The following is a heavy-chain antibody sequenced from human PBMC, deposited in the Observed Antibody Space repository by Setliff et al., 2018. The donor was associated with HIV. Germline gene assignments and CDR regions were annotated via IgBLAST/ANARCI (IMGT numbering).Heavy chain of an antibody. J-gene: IGHJ6*02. D-gene: IGHD3-10*01. CDR3: ARKLRPGHGVDV. CDR1: GFTFSDYY. V-gene: IGHV3-11*06. Sequence: PGGSLRLSCAASGFTFSDYYMGWIRQAPGKGLEWVSYISGRSSDPNYVDSVKGRFTISRDNAKNSMDLQMNSLRAEDTAIYYCARKLRPGHGVDVWGQGTTVTVSS. CDR2: ISGRSSDP.